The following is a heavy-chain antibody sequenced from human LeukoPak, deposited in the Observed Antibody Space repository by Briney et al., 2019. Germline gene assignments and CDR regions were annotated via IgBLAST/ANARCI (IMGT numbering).Heavy chain of an antibody. CDR2: INHSGST. CDR3: ARGFKATVATPSFDY. CDR1: GGSFSGYY. D-gene: IGHD4-23*01. V-gene: IGHV4-34*01. Sequence: PSETLSLTCAVYGGSFSGYYWSWIRQPPGKGLEWSGEINHSGSTNYNPSLKSRVTISVDTSKNRFSLKLSSVTAADTAVYYCARGFKATVATPSFDYWGQGTLVTVSS. J-gene: IGHJ4*02.